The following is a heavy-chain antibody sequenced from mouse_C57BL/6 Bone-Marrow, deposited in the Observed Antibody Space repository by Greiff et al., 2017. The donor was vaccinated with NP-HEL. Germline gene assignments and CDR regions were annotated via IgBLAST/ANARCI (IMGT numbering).Heavy chain of an antibody. CDR1: GYTFTSYG. CDR2: IYPRSGNT. V-gene: IGHV1-81*01. J-gene: IGHJ2*01. D-gene: IGHD1-1*01. Sequence: VKLVESGAELARPGASVKLSCKASGYTFTSYGISWVKQRTGQGLEWIGEIYPRSGNTYYNEKFKGKATLTADKSSSTAYMELRSLTSEDSAVYFCARGVITTVVANDYWGQGTTLTVSS. CDR3: ARGVITTVVANDY.